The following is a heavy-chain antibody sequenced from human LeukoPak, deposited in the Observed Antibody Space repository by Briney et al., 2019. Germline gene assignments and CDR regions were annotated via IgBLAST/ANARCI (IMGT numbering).Heavy chain of an antibody. V-gene: IGHV5-51*01. CDR2: IFPSDSDT. J-gene: IGHJ4*02. CDR1: GYSFSNYW. CDR3: ARKTDNSFDY. Sequence: GESLKISCQGSGYSFSNYWIGWVRQMSGKGLEWMGMIFPSDSDTRYGPSFQGQVTISADKSIGTAYLQWSSLKASDTAMYYCARKTDNSFDYWGQGTLVTVSS.